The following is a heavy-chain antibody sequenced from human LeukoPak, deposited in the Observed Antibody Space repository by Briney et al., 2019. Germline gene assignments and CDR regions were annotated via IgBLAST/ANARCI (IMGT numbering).Heavy chain of an antibody. J-gene: IGHJ6*02. CDR3: ARDGLLGGMDV. CDR1: GFTFSSYS. Sequence: GGSLRLSCAASGFTFSSYSMNWVRQAPGKGLEWVSSISSSSYIYYADSVKGRFTISRDNAKNSLYLQMNSLRAEDTAVYYCARDGLLGGMDVWGQGTTVTVSS. CDR2: ISSSSYI. D-gene: IGHD3-16*01. V-gene: IGHV3-21*01.